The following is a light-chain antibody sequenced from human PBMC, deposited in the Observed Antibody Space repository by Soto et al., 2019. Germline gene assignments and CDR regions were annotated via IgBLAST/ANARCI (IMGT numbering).Light chain of an antibody. V-gene: IGKV3-15*01. CDR2: GAS. J-gene: IGKJ1*01. Sequence: EIVMTQSPATLSVSPGGRATLSCRASQSISDTLAWYQQKPGQAPRLLIYGASTRATGIPARFTGSGSGTEFTLTISSLQFDDSAVYYCQQYNNWWTFGQGTKVDIK. CDR3: QQYNNWWT. CDR1: QSISDT.